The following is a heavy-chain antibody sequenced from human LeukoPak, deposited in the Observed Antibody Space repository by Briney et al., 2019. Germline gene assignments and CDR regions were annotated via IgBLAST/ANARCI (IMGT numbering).Heavy chain of an antibody. J-gene: IGHJ4*02. CDR1: GFTFSSYA. V-gene: IGHV3-23*01. D-gene: IGHD4-17*01. CDR2: VSGSGTIT. CDR3: ARGRYYLDS. Sequence: GGSLRLSCAASGFTFSSYAMNWVRQAPGKGLEWVSTVSGSGTITYYAGSVKGRFTISRDNPKNTPHLQMNSLRAEDTAVYYCARGRYYLDSWGQGSLVTVSS.